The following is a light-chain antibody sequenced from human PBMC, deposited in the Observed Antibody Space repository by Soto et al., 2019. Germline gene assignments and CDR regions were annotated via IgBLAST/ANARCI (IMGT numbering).Light chain of an antibody. V-gene: IGKV3-15*01. Sequence: EIVMTQSPVTVSASPGESATLSCRASQSVDNNVAWYQQKPGQAPRLLIVGSFARATGIPARSSGSGSGSEFTLTISGLQSEDFAVYYCQQYNDRPPITFGQGTRLEI. J-gene: IGKJ5*01. CDR1: QSVDNN. CDR3: QQYNDRPPIT. CDR2: GSF.